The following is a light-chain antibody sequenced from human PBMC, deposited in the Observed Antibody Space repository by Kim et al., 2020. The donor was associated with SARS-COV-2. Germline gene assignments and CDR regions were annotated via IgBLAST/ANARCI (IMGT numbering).Light chain of an antibody. V-gene: IGLV2-14*03. CDR1: SSDVGGYNY. J-gene: IGLJ1*01. Sequence: QSALTQPASVSGSPGQSITISCTGTSSDVGGYNYVSWYQQHPGKAPKVIIYDVSNRLSGVSNRFSGSKSGNTASLTISGLQAEDEADYYCSSYTRTSTNYVFGTGTKVTVL. CDR2: DVS. CDR3: SSYTRTSTNYV.